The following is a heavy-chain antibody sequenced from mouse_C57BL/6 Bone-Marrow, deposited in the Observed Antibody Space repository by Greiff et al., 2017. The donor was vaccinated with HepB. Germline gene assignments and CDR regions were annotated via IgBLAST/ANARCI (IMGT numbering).Heavy chain of an antibody. CDR2: IYPSDSET. CDR3: AYYYGSSPHWYFDG. J-gene: IGHJ1*03. CDR1: GYTFTSYW. D-gene: IGHD1-1*01. V-gene: IGHV1-61*01. Sequence: VQLQESGAELVRPGSSVKLSCKASGYTFTSYWMDWVKQRPGQGLEWIGNIYPSDSETHYNQKFKDKATLTVDKSSSTAYMQLSSLTSEDSAVYYCAYYYGSSPHWYFDGWGTGTTVTVSS.